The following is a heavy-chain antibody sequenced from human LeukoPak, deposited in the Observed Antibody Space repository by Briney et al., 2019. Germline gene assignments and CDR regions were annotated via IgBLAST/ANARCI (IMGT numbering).Heavy chain of an antibody. CDR3: ARDRRGDYDFWSGYYDRDNWFDP. CDR1: GDSISSYY. V-gene: IGHV4-59*12. Sequence: SETLSLTCTVSGDSISSYYWSWIRQPPGKGLEWIGYIYHSRSAKYNTHLKSRVTISVDTSKNQFSLKLSSVTAADAAVYYCARDRRGDYDFWSGYYDRDNWFDPWGQGTLVTVSS. J-gene: IGHJ5*02. CDR2: IYHSRSA. D-gene: IGHD3-3*01.